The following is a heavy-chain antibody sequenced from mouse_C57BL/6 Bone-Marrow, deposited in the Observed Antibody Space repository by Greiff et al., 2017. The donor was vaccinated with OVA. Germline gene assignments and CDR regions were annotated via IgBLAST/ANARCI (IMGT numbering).Heavy chain of an antibody. V-gene: IGHV5-4*01. D-gene: IGHD2-1*01. CDR1: GFTFSSYA. CDR2: ISDGGSYT. Sequence: EVKVVESGGGLVKPGGSLKLSCAASGFTFSSYAMSWVRQTPEKRLEWVATISDGGSYTYYPDNVKGRFTISRDNAKNNLYLQMSHLKSEDTAMYYCARDRFYYGGPWFAYWGQGTLVTVSA. J-gene: IGHJ3*01. CDR3: ARDRFYYGGPWFAY.